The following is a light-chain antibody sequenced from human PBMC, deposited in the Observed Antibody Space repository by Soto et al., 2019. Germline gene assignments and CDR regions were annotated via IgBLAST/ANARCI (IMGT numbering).Light chain of an antibody. J-gene: IGKJ2*02. CDR1: QSVGTY. CDR2: AAS. CDR3: QEHSVWTLCT. V-gene: IGKV3-11*01. Sequence: IVLTQSPATLSLSPGERATLSCSASQSVGTYLAWYQQKPGQAPRLLIYAASNMAIGVPARFTGSGSRTDFTLTISNLEPEDFAVHYRQEHSVWTLCTFGRGTRLEI.